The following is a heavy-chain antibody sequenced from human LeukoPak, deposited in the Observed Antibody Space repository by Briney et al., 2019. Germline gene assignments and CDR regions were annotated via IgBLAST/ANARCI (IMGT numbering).Heavy chain of an antibody. D-gene: IGHD6-19*01. V-gene: IGHV1-2*02. J-gene: IGHJ4*02. CDR2: INPNSGGT. Sequence: ASVKVSCKASGYTFTGYYMHWVRQAPGQGLEWVGWINPNSGGTNYAQKFQGRVTMTRDTSISTAYMELSRLRSDYTAVYYCARGGYSSGWHSRYYFDYWGQGTLVTVSS. CDR1: GYTFTGYY. CDR3: ARGGYSSGWHSRYYFDY.